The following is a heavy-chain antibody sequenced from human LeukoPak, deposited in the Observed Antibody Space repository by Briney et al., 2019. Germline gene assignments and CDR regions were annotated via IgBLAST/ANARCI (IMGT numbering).Heavy chain of an antibody. CDR3: AKMMSRFIDY. D-gene: IGHD3-16*01. CDR2: ISDSGGST. Sequence: PTGGSLRLSCAASGFTFSNYGMSWVRQAPGKGLEWVSRISDSGGSTNYADSVKGRFTTSRDNSKNTLYLQMNSLRAEDTAVYYCAKMMSRFIDYWGQGTLVSVSS. CDR1: GFTFSNYG. J-gene: IGHJ4*02. V-gene: IGHV3-23*01.